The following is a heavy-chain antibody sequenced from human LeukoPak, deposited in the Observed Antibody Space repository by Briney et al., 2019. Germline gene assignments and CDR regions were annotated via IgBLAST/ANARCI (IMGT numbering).Heavy chain of an antibody. V-gene: IGHV3-30*04. CDR1: GFTFSSYA. CDR2: ISYDGSNK. CDR3: ARGATYYYGSGSSQFDY. D-gene: IGHD3-10*01. Sequence: GGSLRLSCAASGFTFSSYAMHWARQAPGKGLEWVAVISYDGSNKYYADSVKGRFTISRDNSKNTLYLQMNSLRAEDTAVYYCARGATYYYGSGSSQFDYWGQGTLVTVSS. J-gene: IGHJ4*02.